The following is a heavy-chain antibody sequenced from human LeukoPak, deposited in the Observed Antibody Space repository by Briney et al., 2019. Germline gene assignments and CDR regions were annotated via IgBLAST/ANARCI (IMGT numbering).Heavy chain of an antibody. CDR2: ISSSSSYI. J-gene: IGHJ5*02. Sequence: PGGSLRLSCAASGFTFSSYSTNWVRQAPGKGLEWVSSISSSSSYIYYADSVKGRFTISRDNAKNSLYLQMNSLRAEDTAVYYCARPRAELGWFDPWGQGTLVTVSS. D-gene: IGHD3-10*01. V-gene: IGHV3-21*01. CDR1: GFTFSSYS. CDR3: ARPRAELGWFDP.